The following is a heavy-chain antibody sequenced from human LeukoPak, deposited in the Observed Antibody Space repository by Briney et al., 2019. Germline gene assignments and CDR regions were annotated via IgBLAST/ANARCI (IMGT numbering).Heavy chain of an antibody. CDR3: AREREGVRSAFDI. J-gene: IGHJ3*02. V-gene: IGHV3-53*01. Sequence: PGGSLRLSCAASGFSVSSNYMSWVRQAPGKGLEWVSAIYSGGSTHFADSVKGRFTISRDKSKNTLYLHMNNLRVEDTAVYYCAREREGVRSAFDIWGRGTMVTVSS. CDR2: IYSGGST. CDR1: GFSVSSNY. D-gene: IGHD3-10*01.